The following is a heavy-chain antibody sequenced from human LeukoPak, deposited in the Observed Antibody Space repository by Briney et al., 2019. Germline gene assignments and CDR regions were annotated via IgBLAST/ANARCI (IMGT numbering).Heavy chain of an antibody. Sequence: ASVKVSCKASGYTFTGYYIHWVRQAPGQGLEWVGWIIPKTAATHFAQKFQGRVTMTRDTSTSTAYMELSSLRSEDMAVYYCARGGLPNYYYYYMDVWGKGTTVTVSS. V-gene: IGHV1-2*02. J-gene: IGHJ6*03. CDR2: IIPKTAAT. D-gene: IGHD2-2*01. CDR3: ARGGLPNYYYYYMDV. CDR1: GYTFTGYY.